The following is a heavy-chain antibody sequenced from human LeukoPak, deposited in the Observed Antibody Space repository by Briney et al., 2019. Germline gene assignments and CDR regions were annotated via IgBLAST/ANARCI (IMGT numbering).Heavy chain of an antibody. Sequence: GGSLRLSCAASGFTFSNAWLSWVRQAPGKGLEWAGRIQRKIDGETTDYAAPVKGRFTISRDDSKNTLYLHMNSLQTEDTALYYCTTGSSGWFILGSWGQGTLVTVSS. CDR3: TTGSSGWFILGS. D-gene: IGHD6-19*01. CDR1: GFTFSNAW. CDR2: IQRKIDGETT. J-gene: IGHJ5*02. V-gene: IGHV3-15*01.